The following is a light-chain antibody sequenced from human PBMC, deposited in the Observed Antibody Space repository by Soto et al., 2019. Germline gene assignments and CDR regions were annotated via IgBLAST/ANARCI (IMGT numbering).Light chain of an antibody. CDR3: QQRSDWPYT. V-gene: IGKV3-11*01. Sequence: EIVLTQSPATLSLSPGDRATLSCRASQVVTSNLAWYQQKLGQAPRLLIYDASDRATGIPARFSGSGSGTDFTLTISSLEPEDFAVYFCQQRSDWPYTFGQGTKLEIK. CDR2: DAS. CDR1: QVVTSN. J-gene: IGKJ2*01.